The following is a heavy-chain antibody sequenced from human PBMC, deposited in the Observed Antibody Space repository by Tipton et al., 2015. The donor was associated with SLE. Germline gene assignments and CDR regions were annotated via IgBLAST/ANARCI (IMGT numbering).Heavy chain of an antibody. Sequence: TLSLTCTVSGYSISSSYYWNWIRQAPGKGLEWIASIYQRTSTYYNPSLKSRATISMDTSKNQFSLRLSSVTAADTVVYYCTRGGIFLWGQGKLVTVSS. V-gene: IGHV4-38-2*02. J-gene: IGHJ4*02. D-gene: IGHD2-21*01. CDR1: GYSISSSYY. CDR3: TRGGIFL. CDR2: IYQRTST.